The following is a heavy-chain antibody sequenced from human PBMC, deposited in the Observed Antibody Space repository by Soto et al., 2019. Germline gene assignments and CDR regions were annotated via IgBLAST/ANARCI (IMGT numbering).Heavy chain of an antibody. D-gene: IGHD1-1*01. Sequence: QVQVVQSGAEVKKPGASVKISCKASGYTFTTHAMHWVRQAPGQSLEWMGWIHGGTGQTKHSQRCQGRVTITRDTSASTAYMELSSLRSEDTAVYYCARGKGMEENYYYYGLDIWGQGTTVTVSS. V-gene: IGHV1-3*01. CDR3: ARGKGMEENYYYYGLDI. CDR1: GYTFTTHA. J-gene: IGHJ6*02. CDR2: IHGGTGQT.